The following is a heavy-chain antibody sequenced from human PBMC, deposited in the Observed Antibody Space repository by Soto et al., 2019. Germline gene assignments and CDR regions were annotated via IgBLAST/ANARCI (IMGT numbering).Heavy chain of an antibody. Sequence: GESLKISCKGSGYSFTSYWIGWVRQMPGKGLEWMGIIYPGDSDTRYSPTFQGQVTISADKSISTAYLQWSSLKASDTAMYYCARGDTAMVGFRNYYYYGMDVWGQGTTVTVSS. D-gene: IGHD5-18*01. CDR2: IYPGDSDT. J-gene: IGHJ6*02. CDR1: GYSFTSYW. V-gene: IGHV5-51*01. CDR3: ARGDTAMVGFRNYYYYGMDV.